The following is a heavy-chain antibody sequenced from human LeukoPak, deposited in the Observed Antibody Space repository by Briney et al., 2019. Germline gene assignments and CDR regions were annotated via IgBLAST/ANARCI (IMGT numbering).Heavy chain of an antibody. CDR1: GGSISSSSYY. D-gene: IGHD3-3*01. Sequence: SSETLSLTCTVSGGSISSSSYYWGWIRQPPGKGLEWIGSIYYSGSTYYNPSLKSRVTISVDTSKNQFSLKLSSVTAADTAVYYCARLWSGYRPPDYWGQGTLVTVSS. CDR2: IYYSGST. CDR3: ARLWSGYRPPDY. V-gene: IGHV4-39*01. J-gene: IGHJ4*02.